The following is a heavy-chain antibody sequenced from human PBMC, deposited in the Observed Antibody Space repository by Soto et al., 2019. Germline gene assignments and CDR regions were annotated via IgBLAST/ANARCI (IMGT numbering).Heavy chain of an antibody. J-gene: IGHJ6*01. CDR3: VRGDQQLGALHYYSGMDV. CDR2: IYYSGST. D-gene: IGHD6-13*01. CDR1: GAYILNGHSC. V-gene: IGHV4-30-4*01. Sequence: CPTCNYSGAYILNGHSCWTRLRQPPAKGLEWIGYIYYSGSTYYNPSLKSRVTISVDTSKNQFSLKLSSVTAADTAVYYCVRGDQQLGALHYYSGMDVWGQGNKGNLSS.